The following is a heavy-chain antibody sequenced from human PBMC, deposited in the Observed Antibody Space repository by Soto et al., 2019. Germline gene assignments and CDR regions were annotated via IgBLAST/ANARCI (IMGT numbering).Heavy chain of an antibody. CDR3: ARAPIYDSSGYESGAFDI. V-gene: IGHV1-46*01. J-gene: IGHJ3*02. D-gene: IGHD3-22*01. CDR2: INPSGGST. CDR1: GYTFTSCY. Sequence: ASVKVSCKASGYTFTSCYMHWVRQAPGQGLEWMGIINPSGGSTSYAQKFQGRVTMTRDTSTSTVYMELSSLRSEDTAVYYCARAPIYDSSGYESGAFDIWGQGTMVTVSS.